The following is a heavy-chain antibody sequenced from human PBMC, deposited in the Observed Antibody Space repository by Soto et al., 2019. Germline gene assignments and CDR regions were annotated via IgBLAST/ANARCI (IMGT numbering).Heavy chain of an antibody. CDR1: GFTFSSYA. J-gene: IGHJ6*02. CDR3: TSPGRGVAAAGYYYGMDV. D-gene: IGHD6-13*01. Sequence: GGSLRLSCAASGFTFSSYAMHWVRQAPGKGLEWVAVISYDGSNKYYAKSVKGRFTISRDNSKNTLYLQMNSLRAEDTAVYYCTSPGRGVAAAGYYYGMDVWGQGTTVTVSS. V-gene: IGHV3-30-3*01. CDR2: ISYDGSNK.